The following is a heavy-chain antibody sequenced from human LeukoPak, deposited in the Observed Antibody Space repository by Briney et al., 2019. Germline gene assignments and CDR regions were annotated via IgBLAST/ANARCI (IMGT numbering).Heavy chain of an antibody. Sequence: GGSLRLSCTASGFIFSSYGMHWVRQAPGKGLEWVSYISSSGSTIYYADSVKGRFTISRDNAKNSLYLQMNSLRAEDTAVYYCARDRRYCSGGSCYREFDPWGQGTLVAVSS. CDR3: ARDRRYCSGGSCYREFDP. V-gene: IGHV3-48*03. D-gene: IGHD2-15*01. CDR2: ISSSGSTI. CDR1: GFIFSSYG. J-gene: IGHJ5*02.